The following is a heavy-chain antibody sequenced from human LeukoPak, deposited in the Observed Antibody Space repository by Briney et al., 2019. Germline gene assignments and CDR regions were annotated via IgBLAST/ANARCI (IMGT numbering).Heavy chain of an antibody. CDR1: GGSISSGDYY. D-gene: IGHD1-1*01. V-gene: IGHV4-30-4*08. Sequence: SETLSLTCTVSGGSISSGDYYWSWIRQPPGKGLEWIGYIYYSGSTYYNPSLKSRVTISVDTSKNQFSLKLSSVTAADTAVYYCARWTGTTGWIDYWGQETLVTVSS. CDR2: IYYSGST. J-gene: IGHJ4*02. CDR3: ARWTGTTGWIDY.